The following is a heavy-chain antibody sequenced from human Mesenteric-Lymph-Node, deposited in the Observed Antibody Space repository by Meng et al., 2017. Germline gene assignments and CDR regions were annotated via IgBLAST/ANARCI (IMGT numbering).Heavy chain of an antibody. Sequence: QVQLPESGPGLVKPSGTLSLTCAVSGGSVSSTDWWSWVRQPPGKGLEWIGEINHNVGTNYNPSLKSRVTISIDKSKNEFSLNLISATAADTAVYYCARERWAYDSSGYYPWGQGTLVTVSS. J-gene: IGHJ4*02. CDR1: GGSVSSTDW. CDR2: INHNVGT. V-gene: IGHV4-4*02. D-gene: IGHD3-22*01. CDR3: ARERWAYDSSGYYP.